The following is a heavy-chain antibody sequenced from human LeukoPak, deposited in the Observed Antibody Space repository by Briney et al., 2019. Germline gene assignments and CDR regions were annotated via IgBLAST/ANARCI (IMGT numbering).Heavy chain of an antibody. CDR2: ISSSSSSI. V-gene: IGHV3-21*01. Sequence: PGGSLRLSCAASGFTFSGYTMNWARQAPGKGLEWVSSISSSSSSIYYADSVKGRFTISRENAKNSLYLQMNSLRAEDTAVYYCARSGFNWNDVIFFDYWGQGTLVTVSS. J-gene: IGHJ4*02. CDR1: GFTFSGYT. CDR3: ARSGFNWNDVIFFDY. D-gene: IGHD1-1*01.